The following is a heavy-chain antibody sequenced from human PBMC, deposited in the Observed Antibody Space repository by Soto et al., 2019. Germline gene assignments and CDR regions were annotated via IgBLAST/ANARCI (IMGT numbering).Heavy chain of an antibody. D-gene: IGHD6-13*01. V-gene: IGHV3-53*01. Sequence: GGSLRLSCAASGFTVSSNFMSWVRQAPGKGLEWVSVIYSVGATYYADSVRGRFSISRDNSKNMVYLQMNTLRAEDTALYYCARGHSFIAPSGMDVWRQGTTVTVSS. CDR3: ARGHSFIAPSGMDV. CDR2: IYSVGAT. CDR1: GFTVSSNF. J-gene: IGHJ6*02.